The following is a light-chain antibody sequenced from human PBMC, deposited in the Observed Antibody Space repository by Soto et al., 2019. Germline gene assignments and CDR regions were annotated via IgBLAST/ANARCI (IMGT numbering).Light chain of an antibody. J-gene: IGKJ3*01. V-gene: IGKV1-12*01. CDR1: QIISNW. CDR3: QQPYSFPFT. CDR2: AAT. Sequence: DIQMTQFPSSVSASVGDSVAITCRASQIISNWVAWYQQKPGTAPRLLIYAATTLNSGVPSRFSCRRSGTVFTLTITDLQPEDFAIYYCQQPYSFPFTFGPGTKVDLK.